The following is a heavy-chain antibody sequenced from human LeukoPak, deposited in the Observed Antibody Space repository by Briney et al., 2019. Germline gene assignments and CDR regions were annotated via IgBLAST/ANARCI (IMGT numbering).Heavy chain of an antibody. CDR3: ARGAVTYYDSSGYHY. V-gene: IGHV1-46*01. CDR1: GYTFTSYY. CDR2: INPSGGST. J-gene: IGHJ4*02. D-gene: IGHD3-22*01. Sequence: VSVKVSCKASGYTFTSYYMHWVRQAPGQGLEWIGIINPSGGSTSYAQKFQGRVTMTRDTSTSTVYMELSSLRSEDTAVYYCARGAVTYYDSSGYHYWDQGTLVTVSS.